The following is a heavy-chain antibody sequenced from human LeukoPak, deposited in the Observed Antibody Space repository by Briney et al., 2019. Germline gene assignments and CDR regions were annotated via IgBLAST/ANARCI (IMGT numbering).Heavy chain of an antibody. D-gene: IGHD1-26*01. CDR3: AKDIGPEWELLLFDY. CDR2: ISSSGSTI. Sequence: GGSLRLSCAASGFTFSDYYMSWIRQAPGKGLEWVSYISSSGSTIYYADSVKGRFTISRDNAKNSLYLQMNSLRAEDTALYYCAKDIGPEWELLLFDYWGQGTLVTVSS. J-gene: IGHJ4*02. CDR1: GFTFSDYY. V-gene: IGHV3-11*01.